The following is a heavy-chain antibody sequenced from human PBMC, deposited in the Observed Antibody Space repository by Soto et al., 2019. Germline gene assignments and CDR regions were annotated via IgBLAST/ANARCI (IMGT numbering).Heavy chain of an antibody. J-gene: IGHJ3*02. CDR2: IYPGDSDT. D-gene: IGHD3-10*01. V-gene: IGHV5-51*01. CDR1: GYSFTSYW. CDR3: AIDQEVRVETGNDAFDI. Sequence: GESLKISCKGSGYSFTSYWIGWVRQMPGKGLEWMGIIYPGDSDTRYSPSFQGQVTISVDKSISTAYLQCSSLKASDTAMYYCAIDQEVRVETGNDAFDIWGQGTVVTVSS.